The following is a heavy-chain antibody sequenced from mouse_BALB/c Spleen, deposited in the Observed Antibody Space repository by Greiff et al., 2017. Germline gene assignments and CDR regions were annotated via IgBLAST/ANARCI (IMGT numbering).Heavy chain of an antibody. V-gene: IGHV3-2*02. D-gene: IGHD2-1*01. CDR2: ISYSGST. CDR1: GYSITSDYA. Sequence: EVKLMESGPGLVKPSQSLSLTCTVTGYSITSDYAWNWIRQFPGNKLEWMGYISYSGSTSYNPSLKSRISITRDTSKNQFFLQLNSVTTEDTATYYCARDGTYYYAMDYWGQGTSVTVSS. J-gene: IGHJ4*01. CDR3: ARDGTYYYAMDY.